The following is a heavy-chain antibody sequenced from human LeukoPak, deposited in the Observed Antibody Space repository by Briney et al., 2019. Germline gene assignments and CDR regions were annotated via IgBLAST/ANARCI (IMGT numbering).Heavy chain of an antibody. CDR3: ARDSSGWYYFDN. V-gene: IGHV3-66*01. D-gene: IGHD6-19*01. J-gene: IGHJ4*02. CDR1: GFIVSSNY. Sequence: GGSLRLSCAASGFIVSSNYMSWVRQAPGKGLEWVSVIYSGGNTYYADSVKGRFTIYRDNSKNTLYLQMSSLRADDTAVYYCARDSSGWYYFDNWSQGALVTVSS. CDR2: IYSGGNT.